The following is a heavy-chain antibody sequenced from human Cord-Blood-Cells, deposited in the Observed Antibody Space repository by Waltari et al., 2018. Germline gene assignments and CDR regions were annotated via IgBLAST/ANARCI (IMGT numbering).Heavy chain of an antibody. CDR1: GGSFSGYY. V-gene: IGHV4-34*01. CDR3: ARKCSSSDGGGFDY. Sequence: QVQLQPWGAGLLKPSETLSLTCAVSGGSFSGYYWSWIRQPPGKGLEWIGEINHSGSTNYNPSLKSRVTISVDTSKNQFSLKLSSVTAADTAVYYCARKCSSSDGGGFDYWGQGTLVTVSS. CDR2: INHSGST. D-gene: IGHD6-6*01. J-gene: IGHJ4*02.